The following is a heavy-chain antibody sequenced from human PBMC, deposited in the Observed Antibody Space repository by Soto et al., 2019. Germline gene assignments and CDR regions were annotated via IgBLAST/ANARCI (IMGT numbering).Heavy chain of an antibody. D-gene: IGHD3-10*01. CDR2: IYHSGSI. Sequence: TLSLTCAVSGGSISSGGYSWSWIRQPPGKGLEGIGYIYHSGSIYYNPSIKSRVTISVETSKNQFSLKLSSVTAADTAVYYCVREYYGSGSPPLGYWGRRTLVTVSS. V-gene: IGHV4-30-2*01. J-gene: IGHJ4*02. CDR1: GGSISSGGYS. CDR3: VREYYGSGSPPLGY.